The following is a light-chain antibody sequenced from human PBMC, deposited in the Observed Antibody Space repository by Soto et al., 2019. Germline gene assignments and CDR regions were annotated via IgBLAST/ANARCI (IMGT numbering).Light chain of an antibody. CDR3: HQYHNAPT. CDR1: QSFSNF. Sequence: DIQMTQSPSTLSASVGDSVTITCRASQSFSNFLAWFQQKPGKAPKLLIFKTSSLQSGVPSRFSGSGSGTEFTLTISSLQPGDFATYYCHQYHNAPTFXQGTKVDIK. CDR2: KTS. V-gene: IGKV1-5*03. J-gene: IGKJ1*01.